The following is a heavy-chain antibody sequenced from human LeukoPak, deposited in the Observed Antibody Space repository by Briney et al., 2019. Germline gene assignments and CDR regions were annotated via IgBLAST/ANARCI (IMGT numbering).Heavy chain of an antibody. Sequence: SQTLSLTCAISGDSVSINSVAYNWIRQSPSRGLEWLGRTYYRSKWNYEYAVSVRSRITVNLDTSKNQFSLQLNSVTPDDTAEYYCARAVIGTTRYFESWGQGTLVTVSS. D-gene: IGHD1-1*01. CDR2: TYYRSKWNY. J-gene: IGHJ4*02. CDR1: GDSVSINSVA. V-gene: IGHV6-1*01. CDR3: ARAVIGTTRYFES.